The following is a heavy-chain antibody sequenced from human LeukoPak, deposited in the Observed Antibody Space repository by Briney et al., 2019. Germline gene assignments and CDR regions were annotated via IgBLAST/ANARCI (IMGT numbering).Heavy chain of an antibody. CDR3: ARDLAIFGVVTPGY. Sequence: GGSLRLSCAASGFTFNTYSLNWVRQAPGKGLEWVSFISSSSSTIYYADSVKGRFTISRDNAKNSLYLQMNSLRAEDTAVYYCARDLAIFGVVTPGYWGQGTLVTVSS. D-gene: IGHD3-3*01. V-gene: IGHV3-48*04. CDR1: GFTFNTYS. CDR2: ISSSSSTI. J-gene: IGHJ4*02.